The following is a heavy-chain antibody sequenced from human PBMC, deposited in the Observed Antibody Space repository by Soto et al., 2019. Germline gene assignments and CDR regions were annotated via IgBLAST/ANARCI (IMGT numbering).Heavy chain of an antibody. Sequence: SETLSLTCTVSGGSISSSSYYWGWIRQPPGKGLEWIGSIYYSGSTYYNPSLKSRVTISVDTSKNQFSLKLSSVTTADTAVYYCARQGGVGSGWLYYYYGMDVWGQGTTVTVSS. CDR2: IYYSGST. D-gene: IGHD6-19*01. CDR1: GGSISSSSYY. CDR3: ARQGGVGSGWLYYYYGMDV. J-gene: IGHJ6*02. V-gene: IGHV4-39*01.